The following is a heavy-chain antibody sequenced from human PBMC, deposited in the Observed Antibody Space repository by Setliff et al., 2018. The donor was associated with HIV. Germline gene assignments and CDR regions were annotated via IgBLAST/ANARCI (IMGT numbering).Heavy chain of an antibody. CDR3: AKSPNRYSPLDWFDP. CDR2: INWNGGST. D-gene: IGHD5-18*01. J-gene: IGHJ5*02. Sequence: PGGSLRLSCAASGFTFDDYGMSWVRQAPGKGLEWVSGINWNGGSTGYADSVKGRFTIFRDNAKNSLYLQMNSLRSEDTALYYCAKSPNRYSPLDWFDPWGQGTLVTVS. CDR1: GFTFDDYG. V-gene: IGHV3-20*04.